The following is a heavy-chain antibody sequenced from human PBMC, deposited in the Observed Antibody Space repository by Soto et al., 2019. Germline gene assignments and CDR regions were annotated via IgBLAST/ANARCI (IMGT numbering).Heavy chain of an antibody. CDR2: ISYDGSNK. CDR1: GFTFSSYA. D-gene: IGHD1-26*01. CDR3: ARRIVS. Sequence: GGSLRLSCAASGFTFSSYAMHWVRQAPGKGLEWVAVISYDGSNKYYADSVKGRFTISRDNSKNTLYLQMNSLRAEDTAVYYCARRIVSWGQGTLVTVSS. J-gene: IGHJ4*02. V-gene: IGHV3-30-3*01.